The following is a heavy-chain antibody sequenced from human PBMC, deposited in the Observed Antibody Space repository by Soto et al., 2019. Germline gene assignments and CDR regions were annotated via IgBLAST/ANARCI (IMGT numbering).Heavy chain of an antibody. D-gene: IGHD1-26*01. CDR1: GYTFTSYG. J-gene: IGHJ5*02. CDR3: ARIPPQGWELLSAPPNWFDP. Sequence: SVKVSCKASGYTFTSYGISWVRQAPGQGLEWMGWISAYNGNTNYAQKLQGRVTMTTDTSTSTAYMELRSLRSDDTAVYYCARIPPQGWELLSAPPNWFDPWGQGTLVTVSS. CDR2: ISAYNGNT. V-gene: IGHV1-18*01.